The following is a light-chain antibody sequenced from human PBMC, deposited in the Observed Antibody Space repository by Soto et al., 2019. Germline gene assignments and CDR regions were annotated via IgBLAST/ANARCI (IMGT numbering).Light chain of an antibody. Sequence: IQLTQSPSTLSGPVGDRVTITCRASQGVSTWLAWYQQRPSQAPKLLVYEASKLQSGVPSRFSASGSVRDFTLTISSLQPEDSATYYCQQYYDFRTFGQGTKVEI. CDR1: QGVSTW. J-gene: IGKJ1*01. CDR2: EAS. V-gene: IGKV1-5*03. CDR3: QQYYDFRT.